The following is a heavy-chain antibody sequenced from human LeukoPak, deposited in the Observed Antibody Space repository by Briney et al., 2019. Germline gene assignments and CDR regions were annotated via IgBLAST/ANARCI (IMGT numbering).Heavy chain of an antibody. CDR3: ARGTRSYFYDSYGYENDYYYMDV. D-gene: IGHD3-22*01. J-gene: IGHJ6*03. V-gene: IGHV4-59*01. CDR1: SGSIRGYN. Sequence: SETLSLTCSVSSGSIRGYNWGSWVRQAPGRGLEWIGFVYSTGSTNYNPSLRSRVTLSIDTSKSQFSLALTSLTAADTAIYYCARGTRSYFYDSYGYENDYYYMDVWGTGTTVTVSS. CDR2: VYSTGST.